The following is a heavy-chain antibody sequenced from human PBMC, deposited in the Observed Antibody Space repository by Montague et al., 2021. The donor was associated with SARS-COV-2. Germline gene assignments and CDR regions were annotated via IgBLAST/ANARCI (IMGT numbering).Heavy chain of an antibody. CDR2: LYYSGAT. V-gene: IGHV4-39*07. Sequence: ETLSLTCTVSGGSISDSNFHWGWIRQPPGKGLEWIGTLYYSGATXYNPSLKSRVTTSMDTSKNQFSLKLTSAIAADTAVYYCARLRGGTPGEHWGQGALVTVSS. CDR3: ARLRGGTPGEH. D-gene: IGHD2-21*01. CDR1: GGSISDSNFH. J-gene: IGHJ4*02.